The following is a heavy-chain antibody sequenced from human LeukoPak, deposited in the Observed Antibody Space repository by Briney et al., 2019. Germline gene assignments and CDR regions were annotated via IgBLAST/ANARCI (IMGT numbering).Heavy chain of an antibody. D-gene: IGHD1-1*01. V-gene: IGHV1-2*02. CDR1: GYTFTGYY. Sequence: ASVKVSCKASGYTFTGYYMRWVRQAPGQGLEWMGWINPNSGGTNYAQKFQGRVTMTRDTSISTAYMELSRLRSDDTAIYYCARERSHNERDRGWFDPWGQGTLVTVSS. CDR2: INPNSGGT. CDR3: ARERSHNERDRGWFDP. J-gene: IGHJ5*02.